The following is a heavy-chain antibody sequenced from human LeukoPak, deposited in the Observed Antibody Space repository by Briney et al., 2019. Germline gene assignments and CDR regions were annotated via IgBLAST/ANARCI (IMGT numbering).Heavy chain of an antibody. CDR3: ARGEYNWNDLHL. CDR1: GLTFSSYG. D-gene: IGHD1-20*01. CDR2: IRYDGSNK. Sequence: GGSLRLSCAASGLTFSSYGMHWVRQAPGKGLEWVAFIRYDGSNKYYADSVKGRFTISRDNSKNTLYLQMNSLRAEDTAVYYCARGEYNWNDLHLWGQGTLVTVSS. J-gene: IGHJ5*02. V-gene: IGHV3-30*02.